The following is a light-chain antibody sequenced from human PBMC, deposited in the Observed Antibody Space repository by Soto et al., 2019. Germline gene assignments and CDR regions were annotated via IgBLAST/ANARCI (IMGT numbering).Light chain of an antibody. J-gene: IGKJ1*01. CDR1: QSVSSNY. CDR2: DAS. V-gene: IGKV3-20*01. Sequence: EMVLTQSPGTLSLSPGERATLSCRPSQSVSSNYLAWYQHKPGQAPRLRIYDASKRDTGIPERFSGSGSGKEFTFSLLRRETEDFSLSYCQQYGSSAWTFGQGTTVQIQ. CDR3: QQYGSSAWT.